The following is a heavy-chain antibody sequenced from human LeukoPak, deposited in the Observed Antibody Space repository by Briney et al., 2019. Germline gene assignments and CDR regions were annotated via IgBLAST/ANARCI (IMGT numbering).Heavy chain of an antibody. CDR1: GFTFTSSA. D-gene: IGHD5-18*01. CDR3: AAGIQLWSRWYFDL. Sequence: SVKVSCKASGFTFTSSAMQWVRQARGQRLEWIGWIVVGSGNTNYAQKFQERVTITRDMSTSTAYMELSSLRSEDTAVYYCAAGIQLWSRWYFDLWGRGTLVTVSS. CDR2: IVVGSGNT. J-gene: IGHJ2*01. V-gene: IGHV1-58*02.